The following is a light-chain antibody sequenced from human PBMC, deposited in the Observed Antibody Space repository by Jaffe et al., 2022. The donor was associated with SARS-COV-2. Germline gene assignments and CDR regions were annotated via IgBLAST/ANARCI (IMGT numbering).Light chain of an antibody. CDR2: KDI. CDR1: ELPKQY. J-gene: IGLJ3*02. CDR3: QSADSNGAWV. V-gene: IGLV3-25*03. Sequence: SYELTQPPSVSVSPGQTARITCSGDELPKQYAYWYQQKPGQAPVMVICKDIERPSGIPERFSGSSSGTTVTLAISGVQAEDEADYYCQSADSNGAWVFGGGTKVTVL.